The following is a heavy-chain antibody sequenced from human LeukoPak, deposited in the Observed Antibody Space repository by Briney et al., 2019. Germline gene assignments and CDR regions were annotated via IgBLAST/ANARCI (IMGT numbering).Heavy chain of an antibody. CDR1: GFTFSSYG. CDR3: EKDPTVTGYYFDY. CDR2: IRYDGSNK. V-gene: IGHV3-30*02. D-gene: IGHD4-17*01. J-gene: IGHJ4*02. Sequence: GGSLRLSCAASGFTFSSYGMHWVRQAPGKGLEWVTFIRYDGSNKDYADSVKGRFTISKDNSKNTLYLQMNSLRAEDTAVYYCEKDPTVTGYYFDYWGQGTLVTASS.